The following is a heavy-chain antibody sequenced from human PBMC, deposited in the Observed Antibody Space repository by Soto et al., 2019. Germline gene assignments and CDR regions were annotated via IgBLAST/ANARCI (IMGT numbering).Heavy chain of an antibody. V-gene: IGHV3-23*01. J-gene: IGHJ4*02. CDR2: ISGSGGST. CDR3: AKDYYDSSGYYYVSNFDY. D-gene: IGHD3-22*01. Sequence: VGSLRLSCAASGFTFSSYAMSWVRQAPGKGLEWVSAISGSGGSTYYADSVKGRFTISRDNSKNTLYLQMNSLRAEDTAVYYCAKDYYDSSGYYYVSNFDYWGQGTLVTVSS. CDR1: GFTFSSYA.